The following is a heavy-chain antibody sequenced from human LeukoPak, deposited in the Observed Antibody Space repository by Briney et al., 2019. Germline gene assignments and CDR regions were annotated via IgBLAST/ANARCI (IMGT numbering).Heavy chain of an antibody. Sequence: ASVKVSCKASGYTFTGYYMHWVRQAPGQGLEWMGWINPNSGGTNYAQKFQGRVTMTRDTSISTAYMELSRLRSDDTAVCYCARVRPYDFWSGYYFFDYWGQGTLVTVSS. CDR2: INPNSGGT. CDR3: ARVRPYDFWSGYYFFDY. D-gene: IGHD3-3*01. V-gene: IGHV1-2*02. CDR1: GYTFTGYY. J-gene: IGHJ4*02.